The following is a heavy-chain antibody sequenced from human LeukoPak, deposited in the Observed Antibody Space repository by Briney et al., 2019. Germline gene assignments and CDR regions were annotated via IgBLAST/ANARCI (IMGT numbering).Heavy chain of an antibody. V-gene: IGHV4-39*02. D-gene: IGHD3-10*01. CDR2: IYYSGTP. CDR3: ARRGVAAAATNFDY. J-gene: IGHJ4*02. CDR1: X. Sequence: XWGWLRQPPXXXLXWIGSIYYSGTPYYNPSLGTRLTISVDTSKSHFSLKLSSVTAADTAVYYCARRGVAAAATNFDYWGQGTLVTVSS.